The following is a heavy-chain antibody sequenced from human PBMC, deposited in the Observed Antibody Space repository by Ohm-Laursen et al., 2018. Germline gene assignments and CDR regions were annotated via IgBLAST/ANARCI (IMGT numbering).Heavy chain of an antibody. J-gene: IGHJ6*02. CDR2: IYYSGST. D-gene: IGHD6-13*01. CDR1: GGSISSGGYY. Sequence: SQTLSLTCTVSGGSISSGGYYWSWIRQHPGKGLEWIGYIYYSGSTYYNPSLKSRVTISVDTSKNQFSLKLSSVTAADTAVYYCARLGVRSIAAAGTSAEPYYYYYGMDVWGQGTTVTVSS. CDR3: ARLGVRSIAAAGTSAEPYYYYYGMDV. V-gene: IGHV4-31*03.